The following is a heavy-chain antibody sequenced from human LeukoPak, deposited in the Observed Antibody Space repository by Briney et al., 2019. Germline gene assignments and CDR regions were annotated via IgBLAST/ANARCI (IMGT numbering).Heavy chain of an antibody. Sequence: PSETLSLTCTVSGGSISSSNWWSWVRQPPGKGLEWIVEIYHSGSTNYNPSLKSRVTISVDKSKNQFSLKLSSVTAADTAVYYCARSGNYYDSSGYYQPLWYWGQGTLVTVSS. J-gene: IGHJ4*02. V-gene: IGHV4-4*02. D-gene: IGHD3-22*01. CDR3: ARSGNYYDSSGYYQPLWY. CDR2: IYHSGST. CDR1: GGSISSSNW.